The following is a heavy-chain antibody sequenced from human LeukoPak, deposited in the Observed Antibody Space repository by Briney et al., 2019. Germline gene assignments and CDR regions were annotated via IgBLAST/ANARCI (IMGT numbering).Heavy chain of an antibody. CDR2: IYYSGST. CDR3: AIAYLGWFDP. J-gene: IGHJ5*02. V-gene: IGHV4-39*01. CDR1: GGSISSSSYY. Sequence: SETLSLTCTVSGGSISSSSYYWGWIRQPPGKGLEWIGSIYYSGSTYYNPSLRSRVTISVDTSKNQFSLKLSSVTAADTAVYYCAIAYLGWFDPWGQGTLVTVSS.